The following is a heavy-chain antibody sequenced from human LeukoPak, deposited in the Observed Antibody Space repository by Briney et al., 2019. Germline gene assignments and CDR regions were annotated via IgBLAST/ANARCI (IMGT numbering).Heavy chain of an antibody. Sequence: SETLSLTCTVSGYSISSGYYWGWIRQPPGKGLEWIGYIYYSGSTNYNPSLKSRVTISVDTSKNQFSLKLSSVTAADTAVYYCARGHYYDSSGYYSDYWGQGTLVTVSS. CDR3: ARGHYYDSSGYYSDY. D-gene: IGHD3-22*01. CDR2: IYYSGST. V-gene: IGHV4-59*01. J-gene: IGHJ4*02. CDR1: GYSISSGYY.